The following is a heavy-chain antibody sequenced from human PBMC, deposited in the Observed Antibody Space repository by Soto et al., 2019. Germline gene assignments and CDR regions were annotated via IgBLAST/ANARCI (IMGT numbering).Heavy chain of an antibody. CDR3: ARGFGERYYYYYYYMDV. D-gene: IGHD3-10*01. V-gene: IGHV4-34*01. CDR1: GGSFSGYY. J-gene: IGHJ6*03. Sequence: SETLSLTCAVYGGSFSGYYWSWIRQPSGKGLEWIGEINHSGSTNYNPSLKSRVTISVDTSKNQFSLKLSSVTAADTAVYYCARGFGERYYYYYYYMDVWGKGTTITVSS. CDR2: INHSGST.